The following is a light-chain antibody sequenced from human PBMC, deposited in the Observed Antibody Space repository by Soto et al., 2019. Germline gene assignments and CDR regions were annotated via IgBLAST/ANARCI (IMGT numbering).Light chain of an antibody. Sequence: VLTQPPSVSAAPGQKVTISCSGSSSNIGNNYVSWYQQLPGTAPKLLIYENNKRPSGIPDRFSGSKSGTSATLGITGLQTGDEVDYYCGTWDSSLSAWVFGGGTKVTVL. CDR1: SSNIGNNY. CDR3: GTWDSSLSAWV. J-gene: IGLJ3*02. V-gene: IGLV1-51*02. CDR2: ENN.